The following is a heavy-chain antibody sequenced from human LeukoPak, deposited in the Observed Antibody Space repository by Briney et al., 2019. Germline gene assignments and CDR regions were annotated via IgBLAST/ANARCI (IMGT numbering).Heavy chain of an antibody. J-gene: IGHJ4*02. CDR1: GFTFSIYS. CDR2: ISSSSSYI. D-gene: IGHD3-22*01. V-gene: IGHV3-21*01. Sequence: GGSLRLSCAASGFTFSIYSMNWVRQAPGKGLEWVSSISSSSSYIYYADSVKGRFTISRDNAKNSLYLQMNSLGAEDTAVYYCARGSITMIVNDYWGQGTLVTVSS. CDR3: ARGSITMIVNDY.